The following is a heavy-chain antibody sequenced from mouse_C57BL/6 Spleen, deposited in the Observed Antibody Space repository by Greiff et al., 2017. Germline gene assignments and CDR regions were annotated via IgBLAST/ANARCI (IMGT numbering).Heavy chain of an antibody. D-gene: IGHD1-1*01. V-gene: IGHV3-6*01. CDR3: ARRTSYYDGRGYYFDY. CDR1: GYSITSGYY. CDR2: ISYDGSN. J-gene: IGHJ2*01. Sequence: EVKLMESGPGLVQPSQSLSLTCSVTGYSITSGYYWNWIRQFPGNKLEWMGYISYDGSNDYNPSLKNRISITRDTSKNQFFLKLNSVTTEDTATDYCARRTSYYDGRGYYFDYWGQGTTLTVAS.